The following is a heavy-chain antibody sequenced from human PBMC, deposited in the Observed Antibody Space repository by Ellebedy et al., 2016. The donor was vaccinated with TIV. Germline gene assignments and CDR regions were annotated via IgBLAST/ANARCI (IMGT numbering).Heavy chain of an antibody. J-gene: IGHJ4*02. V-gene: IGHV1-2*02. D-gene: IGHD6-19*01. CDR1: GGTFSSYA. Sequence: ASVKVSXXASGGTFSSYAISWVRQAPGQGLEWMGWINPNSGGTNYAQKFQGRVTMTRDTSISTAYMELSRLRSDDTAVYYCARVGGAVAGSLNYWGQGTLVIVSS. CDR2: INPNSGGT. CDR3: ARVGGAVAGSLNY.